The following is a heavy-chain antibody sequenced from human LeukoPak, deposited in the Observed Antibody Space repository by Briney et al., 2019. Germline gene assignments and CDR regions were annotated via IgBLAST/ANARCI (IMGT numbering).Heavy chain of an antibody. J-gene: IGHJ1*01. D-gene: IGHD6-19*01. CDR2: ISYDGSNK. CDR3: ARELVGYSSGWRGYFQH. V-gene: IGHV3-30-3*01. Sequence: GGSLRLSCAASGFTFSSYAMHWVRQAPGKGLEWVAVISYDGSNKYYADSVKGRFTISRDNSKNTLYLQMNSLRAEDTAVYYCARELVGYSSGWRGYFQHWGQGTLVTVSS. CDR1: GFTFSSYA.